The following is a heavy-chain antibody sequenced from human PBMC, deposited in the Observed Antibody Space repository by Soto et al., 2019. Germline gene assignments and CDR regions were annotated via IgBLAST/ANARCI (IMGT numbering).Heavy chain of an antibody. CDR3: ASISRSTMGNLGVFDY. CDR1: GYTFTSYY. V-gene: IGHV1-46*03. CDR2: IKPSGGST. D-gene: IGHD2-2*01. Sequence: QVQLVQSGAEVKKPGASVKVSCKASGYTFTSYYVHWVRQAPGQGLEWMGIIKPSGGSTSYAQKFQGRVTMTRDTSTNTVYMELSSLRSDATAVYYCASISRSTMGNLGVFDYWGQGTLVTVSS. J-gene: IGHJ4*02.